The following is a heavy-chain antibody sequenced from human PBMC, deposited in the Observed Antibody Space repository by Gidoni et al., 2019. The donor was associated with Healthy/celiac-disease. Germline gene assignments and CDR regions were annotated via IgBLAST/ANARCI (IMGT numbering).Heavy chain of an antibody. Sequence: QVQLVQSGAEVKKPGASVKVSCKASGSTFTSYFMHWVRQAPGQGLEWMGIINPSDGSTSYAQKFQGRVTMTRDTSTSTVYMELSSLRSEDTAVYYCARSYCGGDCYYDYWGQGTLVTVSS. D-gene: IGHD2-21*02. J-gene: IGHJ4*02. CDR2: INPSDGST. V-gene: IGHV1-46*03. CDR3: ARSYCGGDCYYDY. CDR1: GSTFTSYF.